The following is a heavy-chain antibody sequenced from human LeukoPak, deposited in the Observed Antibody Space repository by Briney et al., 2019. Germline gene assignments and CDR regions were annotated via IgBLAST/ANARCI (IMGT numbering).Heavy chain of an antibody. D-gene: IGHD3-22*01. V-gene: IGHV4-30-2*01. J-gene: IGHJ6*02. Sequence: SQTLSLTCAVSGGSISSGGYSWSWIRQPPGKGLEWIGYIYHSGSTYYNPSLKSRVTISVDRSKNQFSLKLSSVTAADTAVYYCARAPYYYDSSSYHHYYGMDVWGQGTTVTVSS. CDR3: ARAPYYYDSSSYHHYYGMDV. CDR1: GGSISSGGYS. CDR2: IYHSGST.